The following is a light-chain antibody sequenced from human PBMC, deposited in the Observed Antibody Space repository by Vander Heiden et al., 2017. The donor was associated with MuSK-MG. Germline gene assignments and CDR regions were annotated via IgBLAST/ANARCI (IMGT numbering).Light chain of an antibody. CDR3: QQYGSSP. Sequence: DIVFTQSPGTLSLSPGERATLSCRASQSVSSSYLAWYQQKPGQAPRLLIYGASSRATGIPDRCSGSGSGTDFTLTISRLEPEDFAVYYCQQYGSSPFGGGTKVEIK. V-gene: IGKV3-20*01. J-gene: IGKJ4*01. CDR2: GAS. CDR1: QSVSSSY.